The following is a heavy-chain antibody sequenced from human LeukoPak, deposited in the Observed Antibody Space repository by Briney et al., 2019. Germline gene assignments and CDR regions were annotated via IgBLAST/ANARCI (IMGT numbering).Heavy chain of an antibody. CDR2: IYYSGST. D-gene: IGHD3-16*02. CDR3: ATSPSYDYVWGSYRRRYYFDY. V-gene: IGHV4-39*07. CDR1: GGSISSSSYY. J-gene: IGHJ4*02. Sequence: SETLSLTCTVSGGSISSSSYYWGWIRQPPGKGLEWIGSIYYSGSTYYNPSLKSRVTISVDTSKNQFSLKLSSVTAADTAVYYCATSPSYDYVWGSYRRRYYFDYWGQGTLVTVSS.